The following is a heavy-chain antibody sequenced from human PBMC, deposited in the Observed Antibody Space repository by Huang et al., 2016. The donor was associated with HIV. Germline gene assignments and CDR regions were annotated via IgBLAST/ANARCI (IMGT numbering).Heavy chain of an antibody. Sequence: QVQLVQSGAEVKKPGASVKVSCKASGYTFTGYYMHWVRQAPGQGLEWMGWINPNSGGTNYAQKCQGRVTMTRDTSISTAYMELSRLRSDDTAMYYCAAGVVPAADYYYYYGMDVWGQGTTVTVSS. CDR3: AAGVVPAADYYYYYGMDV. V-gene: IGHV1-2*02. CDR2: INPNSGGT. CDR1: GYTFTGYY. J-gene: IGHJ6*02. D-gene: IGHD2-2*01.